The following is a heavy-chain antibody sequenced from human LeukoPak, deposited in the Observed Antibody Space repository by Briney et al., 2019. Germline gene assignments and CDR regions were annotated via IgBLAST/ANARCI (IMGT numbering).Heavy chain of an antibody. CDR3: ARVAGSIDY. J-gene: IGHJ4*02. CDR1: GYTFTTYD. CDR2: MNPNSGYT. V-gene: IGHV1-8*03. D-gene: IGHD6-19*01. Sequence: ASVKASSKASGYTFTTYDINWVRQATGQGLEWMGWMNPNSGYTGYAQKFQGKVTITRDTSISTAYMELSSLRSEDTAVYYCARVAGSIDYWGQGTMVTVSS.